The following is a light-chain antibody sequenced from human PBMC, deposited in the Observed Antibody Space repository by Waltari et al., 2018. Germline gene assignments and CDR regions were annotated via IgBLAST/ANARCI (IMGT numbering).Light chain of an antibody. CDR1: QSVRIY. CDR2: AAS. Sequence: DFQLTQSPSSLSASVGDRVTITCRTSQSVRIYLKWYQQKPGKAPNLLIYAASNLQSGVPSRFSGSGSGTDFTLTISSVQPEDCATYYCQQSYSGPPITFGQGTRLDIK. J-gene: IGKJ5*01. V-gene: IGKV1-39*01. CDR3: QQSYSGPPIT.